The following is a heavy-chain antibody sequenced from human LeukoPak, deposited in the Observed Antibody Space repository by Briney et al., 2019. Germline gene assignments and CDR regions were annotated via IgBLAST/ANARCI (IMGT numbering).Heavy chain of an antibody. CDR1: GYTFTGYY. D-gene: IGHD3-16*01. CDR2: INPNSGGT. J-gene: IGHJ3*02. V-gene: IGHV1-2*02. CDR3: ARSESGFGPNAFDI. Sequence: ASVKVSCKASGYTFTGYYMHWVRQAPGQGLEWMGWINPNSGGTNYAQKFQGRVTMTRDTSISTAYMELSRLRSDDTAVYYCARSESGFGPNAFDIWGQGTMVTVSS.